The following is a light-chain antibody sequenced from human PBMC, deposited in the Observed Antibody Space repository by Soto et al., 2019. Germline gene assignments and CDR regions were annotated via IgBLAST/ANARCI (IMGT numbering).Light chain of an antibody. CDR1: SGSIANNY. Sequence: NFLLTKPHSVSESPGKTVTISCTRSSGSIANNYVQWYQQRPGSAPTTVIYENKLRPSGGTGRFSGSTDASSNSASLTISGLQTEDEADYYCQSYDADFVIFVGGTKLTVL. CDR3: QSYDADFVI. V-gene: IGLV6-57*04. J-gene: IGLJ2*01. CDR2: ENK.